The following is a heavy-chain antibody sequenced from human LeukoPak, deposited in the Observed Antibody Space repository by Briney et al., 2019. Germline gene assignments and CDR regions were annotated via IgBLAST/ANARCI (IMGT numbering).Heavy chain of an antibody. V-gene: IGHV4-59*11. D-gene: IGHD3-22*01. CDR2: IHYSGST. CDR3: ARDPNYDSSGYQGY. J-gene: IGHJ4*02. Sequence: SQTLSLTCTVSGGSISSQYWSWIRQPPGKGLEWVGYIHYSGSTNYNPSLKSRVTLSVDTSKNEFSLKLSSVTAADTAVYYCARDPNYDSSGYQGYWGQGTLVTVSS. CDR1: GGSISSQY.